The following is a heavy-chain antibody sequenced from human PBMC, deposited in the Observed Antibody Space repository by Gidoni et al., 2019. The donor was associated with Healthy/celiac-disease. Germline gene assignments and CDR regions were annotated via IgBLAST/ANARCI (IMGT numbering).Heavy chain of an antibody. V-gene: IGHV3-23*01. D-gene: IGHD1-26*01. J-gene: IGHJ1*01. CDR3: AKEHSGSYYLGFQN. CDR2: ISGRGGST. Sequence: EVQLFQSWRGFVQPGGSLRLSCAASGFTFSSYAMSWVRQAPWKGLEWVSAISGRGGSTYYADYVKGRFTISRDNSKNTLYLQMNSVRAEDTAVYYCAKEHSGSYYLGFQNWGQGTLVTVSS. CDR1: GFTFSSYA.